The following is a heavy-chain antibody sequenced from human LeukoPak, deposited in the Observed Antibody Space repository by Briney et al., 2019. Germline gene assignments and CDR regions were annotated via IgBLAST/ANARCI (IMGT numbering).Heavy chain of an antibody. D-gene: IGHD5-18*01. CDR2: IIPILGIA. Sequence: ASVKVSCKASGGTFSSYAISWVRQAPGQGLEWVGRIIPILGIANYAQKFQGRVTITADKSTSTAYMELSSLRSEDTAVYYCARDPIQISYGMDVWGQGTTVTVSS. CDR3: ARDPIQISYGMDV. J-gene: IGHJ6*02. V-gene: IGHV1-69*04. CDR1: GGTFSSYA.